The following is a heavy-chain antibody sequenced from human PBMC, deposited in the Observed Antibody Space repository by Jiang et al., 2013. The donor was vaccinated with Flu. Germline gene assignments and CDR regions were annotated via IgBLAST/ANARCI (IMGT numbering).Heavy chain of an antibody. V-gene: IGHV4-59*08. D-gene: IGHD4-17*01. J-gene: IGHJ4*02. CDR2: IYYSGST. CDR3: ARRGDYGDYGMFDY. Sequence: GKGLEWIGYIYYSGSTNYNPSLKSRVTISVDTSKNQFSLKLSSVTAADTAVYYCARRGDYGDYGMFDYWGQGTLVTVSS.